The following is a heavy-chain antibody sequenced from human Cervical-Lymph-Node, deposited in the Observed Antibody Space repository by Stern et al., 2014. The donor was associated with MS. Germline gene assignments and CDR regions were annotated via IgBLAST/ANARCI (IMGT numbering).Heavy chain of an antibody. CDR3: ARLVNFNYFDP. D-gene: IGHD3-22*01. Sequence: VQLVQSGAEVKKPGESVKISCKGSGYTFAFYWIAWVRQMPGKGLEWMGIIYPGDSKTTYSPSFEGQVTFSADESISTAYLPLNSLKASGPPIYYCARLVNFNYFDPRGQGTPVTVSS. CDR1: GYTFAFYW. V-gene: IGHV5-51*01. J-gene: IGHJ5*02. CDR2: IYPGDSKT.